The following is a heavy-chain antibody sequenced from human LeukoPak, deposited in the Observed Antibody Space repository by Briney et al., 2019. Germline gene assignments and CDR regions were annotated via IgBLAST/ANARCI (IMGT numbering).Heavy chain of an antibody. Sequence: SQTLSLTCADSGDSISSGGYSWSWIRQPPGKGLEWIGYIYHSGSTYYNPSLKSRVAISVDRSKNQFSLKLSSVTAADTAVYYCARDNYYDSSGYWDHNWFDPWGQGTLVTVSS. J-gene: IGHJ5*02. CDR3: ARDNYYDSSGYWDHNWFDP. CDR2: IYHSGST. D-gene: IGHD3-22*01. V-gene: IGHV4-30-2*01. CDR1: GDSISSGGYS.